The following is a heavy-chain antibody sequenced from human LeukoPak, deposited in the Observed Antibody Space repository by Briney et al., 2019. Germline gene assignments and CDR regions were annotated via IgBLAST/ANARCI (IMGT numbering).Heavy chain of an antibody. CDR3: ARDGELLSGFDY. D-gene: IGHD3-10*01. J-gene: IGHJ4*02. Sequence: LFCAASGFTFDDYAMHWVRQAPGKGLEGGAGISWNSGSIGYADSVKGRFTISRDNAKNSLYLQMNSLRAEDTAVYYCARDGELLSGFDYWGQGTLVTVSS. CDR1: GFTFDDYA. V-gene: IGHV3-9*01. CDR2: ISWNSGSI.